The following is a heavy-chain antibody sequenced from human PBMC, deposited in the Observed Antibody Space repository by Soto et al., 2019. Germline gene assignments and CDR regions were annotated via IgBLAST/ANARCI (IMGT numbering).Heavy chain of an antibody. CDR3: ARGRGAAPGWFDP. CDR2: IYISGNT. CDR1: AGSISGYS. J-gene: IGHJ5*02. V-gene: IGHV4-4*07. Sequence: SETLSLTCSVSAGSISGYSWSWIRQPAGKGLEWIGSIYISGNTDYNPSLKSRVTMSEDTSKNQFSLKLSSVTAADTAVYYCARGRGAAPGWFDPWGQGTLVTVSS.